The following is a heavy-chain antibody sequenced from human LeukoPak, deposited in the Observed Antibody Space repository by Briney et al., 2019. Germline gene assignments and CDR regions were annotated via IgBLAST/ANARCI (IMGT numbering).Heavy chain of an antibody. Sequence: GGSLRLSCAASGFTFSSYWMHWVRQAPGKGLVWVSRINGDGSGTTYADSVKGRFTISRDNAKNTLSLQMNSLRAEDTAVYYCARDLHLWFIANWGQGTLVTVSS. D-gene: IGHD5-18*01. CDR2: INGDGSGT. CDR3: ARDLHLWFIAN. CDR1: GFTFSSYW. V-gene: IGHV3-74*01. J-gene: IGHJ4*02.